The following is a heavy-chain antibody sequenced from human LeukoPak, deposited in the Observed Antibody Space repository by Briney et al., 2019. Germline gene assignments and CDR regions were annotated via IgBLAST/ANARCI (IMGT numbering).Heavy chain of an antibody. J-gene: IGHJ4*02. CDR1: GFTFSSYA. CDR2: ISGSGGST. D-gene: IGHD6-19*01. CDR3: AKDGGSGPLTHFDY. V-gene: IGHV3-23*01. Sequence: PGGSLRLSCAASGFTFSSYAMSWVRQAPGKGLEWVSAISGSGGSTYCADSVKGRFTISRDNSKNTLYLQMNSLRAEDTAVYYCAKDGGSGPLTHFDYWGQGTLVTVSS.